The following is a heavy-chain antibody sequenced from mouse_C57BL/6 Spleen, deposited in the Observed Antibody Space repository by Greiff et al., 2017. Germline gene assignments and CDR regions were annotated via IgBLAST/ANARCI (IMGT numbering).Heavy chain of an antibody. V-gene: IGHV3-6*01. CDR2: ISYDGSN. CDR3: ARGSSGYDAMDY. Sequence: EVQLQESGPGLVKPSQSLSLTCSVTGYSITSGYYWNWIRQFPGNKLEWMGYISYDGSNNYNPSLKNRISITRDTSKNQFFLKLNSVTTEDTATYYCARGSSGYDAMDYWGQGTSVTVSS. D-gene: IGHD3-2*02. CDR1: GYSITSGYY. J-gene: IGHJ4*01.